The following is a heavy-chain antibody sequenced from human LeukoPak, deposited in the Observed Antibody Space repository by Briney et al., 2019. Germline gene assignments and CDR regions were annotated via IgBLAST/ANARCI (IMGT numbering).Heavy chain of an antibody. CDR3: ARDIYSSGWYYYYYGMDV. D-gene: IGHD6-19*01. CDR1: GFTFSSYG. V-gene: IGHV3-33*01. J-gene: IGHJ6*02. CDR2: IWYDGSNK. Sequence: GGSLRLSCAASGFTFSSYGMHWVRQAPGKGLEWVAVIWYDGSNKYYVDSVKGRFTISRDNSKNTLYLQMNSLRAEDTAVYYCARDIYSSGWYYYYYGMDVWGQGTTVTVSS.